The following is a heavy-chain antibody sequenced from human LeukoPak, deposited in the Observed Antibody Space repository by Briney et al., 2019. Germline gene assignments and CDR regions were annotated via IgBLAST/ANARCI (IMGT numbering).Heavy chain of an antibody. CDR1: GYTFTGYH. Sequence: GASVKVSCKASGYTFTGYHMHWVRQAPGQGLEWMGWINPNSGGTNYAQKFQGRVTMTRDTSISTAYMELSRLRSDDTAVYYCARVLDDYGGKVDYWGQGTLVTVSS. CDR3: ARVLDDYGGKVDY. V-gene: IGHV1-2*02. CDR2: INPNSGGT. D-gene: IGHD4-23*01. J-gene: IGHJ4*02.